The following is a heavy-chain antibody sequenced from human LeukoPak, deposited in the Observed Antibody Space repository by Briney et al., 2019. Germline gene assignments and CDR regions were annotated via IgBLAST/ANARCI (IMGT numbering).Heavy chain of an antibody. D-gene: IGHD1-1*01. V-gene: IGHV3-23*01. J-gene: IGHJ4*02. CDR3: AKEVE. CDR2: ISAGADVI. CDR1: GFSFRDYP. Sequence: GGSLRLSCEAAGFSFRDYPMGWVRRASGKRLEWVSGISAGADVIFYADPVKGRFTISRDNSKNTLYLQMNSLRAEDSAEYYCAKEVEWGQGTLVTVSS.